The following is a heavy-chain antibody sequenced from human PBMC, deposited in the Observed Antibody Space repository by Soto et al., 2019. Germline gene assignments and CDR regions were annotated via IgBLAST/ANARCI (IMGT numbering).Heavy chain of an antibody. D-gene: IGHD1-26*01. V-gene: IGHV4-4*07. J-gene: IGHJ5*02. CDR2: IYATGTT. Sequence: SETLSLTCTVSGASISCFYLSWIRKSAGKGLEWIGRIYATGTTDYNPSLKSRVMMSVDTSKKQFSLKLRSVTAADTAVYYCVRDGAKTLRDWFDPWGQGISVTAPQ. CDR1: GASISCFY. CDR3: VRDGAKTLRDWFDP.